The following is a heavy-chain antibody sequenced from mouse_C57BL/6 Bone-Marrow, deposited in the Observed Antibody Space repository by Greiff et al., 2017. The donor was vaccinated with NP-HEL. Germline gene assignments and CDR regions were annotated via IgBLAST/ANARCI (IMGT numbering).Heavy chain of an antibody. CDR2: INPYNGGT. CDR1: GYTFTDYY. CDR3: ASPTIVTPFDY. D-gene: IGHD2-5*01. V-gene: IGHV1-19*01. J-gene: IGHJ2*01. Sequence: EVKLMESGPVLVKPGASVKMSCKASGYTFTDYYMNWVKHSHGKSLEWIGVINPYNGGTSYNQKFKGKATLTVDKSSSTAYMELNSLTSEDSAVYYCASPTIVTPFDYWGQGTTLTVSS.